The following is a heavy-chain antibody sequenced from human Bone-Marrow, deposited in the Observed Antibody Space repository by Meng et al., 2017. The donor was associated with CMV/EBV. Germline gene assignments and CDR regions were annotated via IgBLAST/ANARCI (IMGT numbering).Heavy chain of an antibody. Sequence: GESLKISCAASGFTFSSYSMNWVRQAPGKGLEWVSYISSSSSTIYYADSVKGRFTISRDNAKNSLYLQMNSLRAEDTAVYYCASSPRNLGYCSGGSCVQYFDYWGQGNLVTVSS. CDR2: ISSSSSTI. CDR1: GFTFSSYS. D-gene: IGHD2-15*01. CDR3: ASSPRNLGYCSGGSCVQYFDY. V-gene: IGHV3-48*04. J-gene: IGHJ4*02.